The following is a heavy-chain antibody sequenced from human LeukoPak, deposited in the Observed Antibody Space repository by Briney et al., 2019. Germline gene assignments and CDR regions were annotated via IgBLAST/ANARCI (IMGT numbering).Heavy chain of an antibody. J-gene: IGHJ4*02. CDR3: ARTYYDILTAYNPYFDY. CDR1: GFTFKSYT. CDR2: ITSSSASM. D-gene: IGHD3-9*01. Sequence: GGSLRLSCAASGFTFKSYTMNWVRQAPGKGLEWVSSITSSSASMYYADSVKGRFTISRDNAKNSLYLQMNSLRAEDTAVYYCARTYYDILTAYNPYFDYWGQGTLVTVSS. V-gene: IGHV3-21*01.